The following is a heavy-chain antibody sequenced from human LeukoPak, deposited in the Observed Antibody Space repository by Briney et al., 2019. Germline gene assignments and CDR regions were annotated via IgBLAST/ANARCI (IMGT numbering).Heavy chain of an antibody. D-gene: IGHD5-18*01. CDR1: GFTFSSYW. Sequence: GGSLRLSCAASGFTFSSYWMHWVRQAPGKGLVWVSRINSDGSITSYADSVKGRFTISRDNAKNTLYLQMNRLRAEDTAVYYCVRGRGYSYGDNWYFDLWGRGTLVTVSS. CDR3: VRGRGYSYGDNWYFDL. CDR2: INSDGSIT. J-gene: IGHJ2*01. V-gene: IGHV3-74*01.